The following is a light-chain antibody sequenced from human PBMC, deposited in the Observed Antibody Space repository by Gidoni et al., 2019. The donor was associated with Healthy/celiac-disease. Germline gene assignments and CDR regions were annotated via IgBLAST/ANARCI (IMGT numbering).Light chain of an antibody. CDR1: QSVLYSSNNKNY. Sequence: DIVLTHSPDSLASSPGERATINCKSSQSVLYSSNNKNYLAWYQQKPGQPPKLLIYWASTRESGVPDRFSGSGSGTDFTLTISSLQAEDVAVYYCQQCYSTPWTFGQGTKVEIK. V-gene: IGKV4-1*01. CDR2: WAS. J-gene: IGKJ1*01. CDR3: QQCYSTPWT.